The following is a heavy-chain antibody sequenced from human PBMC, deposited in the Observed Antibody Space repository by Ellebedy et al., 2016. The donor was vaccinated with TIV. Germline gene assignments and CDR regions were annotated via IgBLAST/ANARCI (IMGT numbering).Heavy chain of an antibody. J-gene: IGHJ3*02. V-gene: IGHV3-7*03. CDR2: IKTDGRET. CDR1: GFSFSNFW. CDR3: AKDMLRSIKWVVRAFDI. D-gene: IGHD6-19*01. Sequence: GESLKISCAAWGFSFSNFWMSWVRQAPGKGLEWVAHIKTDGRETYYVDSVKGRFTISRENAKNALFLQMAGLRAEDTALYYCAKDMLRSIKWVVRAFDIWGQGTMVTVSS.